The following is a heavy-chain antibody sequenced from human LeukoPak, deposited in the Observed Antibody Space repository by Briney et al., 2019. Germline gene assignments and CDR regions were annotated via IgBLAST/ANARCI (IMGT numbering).Heavy chain of an antibody. V-gene: IGHV1-24*01. CDR2: FDPEDGET. CDR1: GYTLTELS. Sequence: ASVKVSCKVSGYTLTELSMHWVRQAPGKGLEWMGGFDPEDGETTYAQKFQGRVTMTEDTSTDTAYMELSSLRSEDTAVYYCATDLPAYNWKGYDYWGQGTLVTVSS. J-gene: IGHJ4*02. D-gene: IGHD1-20*01. CDR3: ATDLPAYNWKGYDY.